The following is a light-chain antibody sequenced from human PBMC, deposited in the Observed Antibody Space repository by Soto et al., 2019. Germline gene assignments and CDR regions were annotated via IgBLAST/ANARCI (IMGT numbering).Light chain of an antibody. V-gene: IGKV1-33*01. CDR2: DVS. CDR3: QQYDDLPIT. Sequence: DIQMTQSPSSLSVSVVDRVTITCQASHDITNYLNWYQQKPGKAPKLLIYDVSKLETGVPSRFSGSGSGTDFTFTISSLQPEDIATYFCQQYDDLPITFGQGTRLEIK. J-gene: IGKJ5*01. CDR1: HDITNY.